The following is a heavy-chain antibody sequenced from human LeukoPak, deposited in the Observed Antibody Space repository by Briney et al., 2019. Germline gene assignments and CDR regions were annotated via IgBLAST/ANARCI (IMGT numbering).Heavy chain of an antibody. Sequence: GASVKVSCTASGYTFVTYGIKWVRQAPGQGLEWMGWISAYNGNKKYAQKFQGRVTMTTDTSTSTAYMELRSLRSDDTAVYYCARDYDILTGSHYWGQGTLVIVSS. J-gene: IGHJ4*02. CDR3: ARDYDILTGSHY. D-gene: IGHD3-9*01. V-gene: IGHV1-18*01. CDR2: ISAYNGNK. CDR1: GYTFVTYG.